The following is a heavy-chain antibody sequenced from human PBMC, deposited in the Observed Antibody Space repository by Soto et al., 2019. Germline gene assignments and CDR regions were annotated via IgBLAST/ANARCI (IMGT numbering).Heavy chain of an antibody. CDR1: GYTFTSYG. CDR3: ATEGYASSLTDTYYHHSGLDL. V-gene: IGHV1-18*04. J-gene: IGHJ6*02. CDR2: ISAYNGNT. Sequence: ASVKVSCKASGYTFTSYGISWVRQAPGQGLEWMGWISAYNGNTNYAQKLQGRVTMTTDTSTSTAYMELRSLRSDDTAVYYCATEGYASSLTDTYYHHSGLDLCGQGPTFTLSS. D-gene: IGHD6-13*01.